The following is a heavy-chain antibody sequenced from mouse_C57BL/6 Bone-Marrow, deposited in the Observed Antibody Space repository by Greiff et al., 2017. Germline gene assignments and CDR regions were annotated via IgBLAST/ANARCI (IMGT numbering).Heavy chain of an antibody. Sequence: QVQLQQPGAELVKPGASVKMSCKASGYTFTSYWITWVKQRPGQGLEWIGDIYPGSGSTNYNEKFKSKATLTVDTSSSTAYMQLSSLTSEDSAVYYCARHGSSYGGYAMDYWGQGTSVTVSS. D-gene: IGHD1-1*01. J-gene: IGHJ4*01. CDR2: IYPGSGST. CDR1: GYTFTSYW. V-gene: IGHV1-55*01. CDR3: ARHGSSYGGYAMDY.